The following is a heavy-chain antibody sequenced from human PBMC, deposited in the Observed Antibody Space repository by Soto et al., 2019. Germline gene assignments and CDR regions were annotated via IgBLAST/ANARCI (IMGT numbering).Heavy chain of an antibody. CDR2: IKADGTEK. CDR1: GFTFRSYW. V-gene: IGHV3-7*03. CDR3: VTAVRGYNANGDL. Sequence: GSLRLSCVGSGFTFRSYWMGWVRQTPGKGLEWVATIKADGTEKYYVDSVKGRFTFSRDNAKTSVYLEMHSLRAEDTAVYYCVTAVRGYNANGDLWGQGTTVTVSS. D-gene: IGHD5-12*01. J-gene: IGHJ6*02.